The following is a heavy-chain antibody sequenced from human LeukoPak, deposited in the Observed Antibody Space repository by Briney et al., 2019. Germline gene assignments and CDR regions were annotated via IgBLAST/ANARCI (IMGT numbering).Heavy chain of an antibody. D-gene: IGHD5-18*01. CDR1: GYTFTGYY. CDR3: ARDRVDTAMGPGLGFDY. Sequence: GASVKVSCKASGYTFTGYYMHWVRQAPGQGLEWMGWINPNSGGTNYAQKFQGRVTMTRDTSISTAYMELSRLRSDDTAVYYCARDRVDTAMGPGLGFDYWGQGTLVTVSS. V-gene: IGHV1-2*02. CDR2: INPNSGGT. J-gene: IGHJ4*02.